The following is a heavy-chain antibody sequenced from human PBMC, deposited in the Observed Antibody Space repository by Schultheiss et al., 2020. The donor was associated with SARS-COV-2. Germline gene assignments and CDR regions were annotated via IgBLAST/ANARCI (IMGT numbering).Heavy chain of an antibody. V-gene: IGHV4-39*07. CDR3: ARNQGIRRSGPDAFDI. J-gene: IGHJ3*02. CDR2: IYYSGST. D-gene: IGHD2-15*01. Sequence: SETLSLTCTVSGGSISSSSYYWGWIRQPPGKGLEWIGSIYYSGSTYYNPSLKSRVTISVDTSKNQFSLKLSSVTAADTAVYYCARNQGIRRSGPDAFDIWGQGTMVTVSS. CDR1: GGSISSSSYY.